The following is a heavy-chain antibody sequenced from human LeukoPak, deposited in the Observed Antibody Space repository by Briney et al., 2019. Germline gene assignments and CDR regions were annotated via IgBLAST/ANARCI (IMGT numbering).Heavy chain of an antibody. D-gene: IGHD3-10*01. CDR3: AKDRVTMVRGVKRRYNWFDP. V-gene: IGHV3-23*01. Sequence: PGGSLRLSCAASGFTFSSYAMSWVRQAPGKGLEWVSAISGSGGSTYYADSVKGRFAISRDNSKNTLYLQMNSLRAEDTAVYYCAKDRVTMVRGVKRRYNWFDPWGQGTLVTVSS. CDR2: ISGSGGST. J-gene: IGHJ5*02. CDR1: GFTFSSYA.